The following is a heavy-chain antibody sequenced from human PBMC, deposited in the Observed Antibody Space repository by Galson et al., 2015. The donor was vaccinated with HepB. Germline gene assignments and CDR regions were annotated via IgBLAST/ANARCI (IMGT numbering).Heavy chain of an antibody. CDR3: AKDPPTYYYDSSGYFY. CDR2: ISGSGGST. Sequence: SLRLSCAASGFTFSSYAMSWVRQAPGKGLEWVSAISGSGGSTYYADSVKGRFTISRDNSKNTLYLQMNSLRAEDTAVYYCAKDPPTYYYDSSGYFYWGQGTLVTVSS. D-gene: IGHD3-22*01. V-gene: IGHV3-23*01. J-gene: IGHJ4*02. CDR1: GFTFSSYA.